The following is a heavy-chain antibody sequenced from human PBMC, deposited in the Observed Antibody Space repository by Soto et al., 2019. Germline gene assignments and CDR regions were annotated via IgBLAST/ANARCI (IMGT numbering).Heavy chain of an antibody. CDR1: GFIFRSYW. CDR2: INQGGNEL. V-gene: IGHV3-7*03. CDR3: AAGGRTPSVSGALNM. J-gene: IGHJ3*02. Sequence: DVQLVESGGGLVQPGGSLRVSCVTSGFIFRSYWMSWVRQGPGKGLERVANINQGGNELIYVDSVRGRFTISRDNAKHALNLQMDSLRVEDSAMYYCAAGGRTPSVSGALNMWGQGTVVFVSS. D-gene: IGHD2-15*01.